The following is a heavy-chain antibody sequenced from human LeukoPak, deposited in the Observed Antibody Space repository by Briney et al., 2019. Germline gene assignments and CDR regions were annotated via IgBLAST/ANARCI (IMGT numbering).Heavy chain of an antibody. V-gene: IGHV3-23*01. CDR1: GFTFSSYA. Sequence: GGSLRLSCAASGFTFSSYAMSWVRQAPGKGLEWVSAISGSGGSTYYADSVKGRFTISRDNSKSTLYLQMNSLRAEDTAVYYCAKDIVVVVAATLDYWGQGTLVTVSS. CDR2: ISGSGGST. J-gene: IGHJ4*02. CDR3: AKDIVVVVAATLDY. D-gene: IGHD2-15*01.